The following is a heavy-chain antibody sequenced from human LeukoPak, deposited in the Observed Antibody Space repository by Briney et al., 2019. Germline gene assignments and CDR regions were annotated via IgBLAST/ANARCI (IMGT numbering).Heavy chain of an antibody. Sequence: PRGSLRLSCAASGFTFSSYAMSWVRQAPGKGLEWVSAISGSGGSTYYADSVKGRFTISRDNSKNTLYLQMNSLRAEDTAVYYCAKVYVAQDYGDYFDYWGQGTLVTVSS. V-gene: IGHV3-23*01. CDR3: AKVYVAQDYGDYFDY. CDR1: GFTFSSYA. CDR2: ISGSGGST. J-gene: IGHJ4*02. D-gene: IGHD4-17*01.